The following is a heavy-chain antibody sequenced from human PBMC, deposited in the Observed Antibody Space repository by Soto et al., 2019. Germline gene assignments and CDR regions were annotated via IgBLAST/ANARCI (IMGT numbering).Heavy chain of an antibody. Sequence: GGSLRLSCAASGFTVSTKYMSWVRQAPGKGLEWASVIYSGGSTFYADSVRGRFTISRDNSKNTVNLQMNSLRAEDTAVYCCARDPWAADYWGQGTLVTVSS. V-gene: IGHV3-66*01. J-gene: IGHJ4*02. CDR2: IYSGGST. D-gene: IGHD3-16*01. CDR1: GFTVSTKY. CDR3: ARDPWAADY.